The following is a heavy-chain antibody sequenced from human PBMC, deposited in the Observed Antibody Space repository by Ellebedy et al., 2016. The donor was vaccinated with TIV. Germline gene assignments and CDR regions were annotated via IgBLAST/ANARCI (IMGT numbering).Heavy chain of an antibody. CDR1: GGSISSSSYY. J-gene: IGHJ4*02. CDR3: ARRGYDYVWGSYRSGAFVN. CDR2: IYHSGST. Sequence: SETLSLXCTVSGGSISSSSYYWGWIRQPPGKGLEWIGSIYHSGSTYYNPSLKSRVTISVDTSKNQFSLQLTSVTAADTAVYYCARRGYDYVWGSYRSGAFVNWGQGTLVTVSS. V-gene: IGHV4-39*07. D-gene: IGHD3-16*02.